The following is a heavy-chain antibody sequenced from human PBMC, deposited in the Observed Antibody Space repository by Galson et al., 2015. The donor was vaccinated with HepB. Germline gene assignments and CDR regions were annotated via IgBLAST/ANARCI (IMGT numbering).Heavy chain of an antibody. CDR3: TRCRRGFYAFDI. J-gene: IGHJ3*02. CDR1: GFTFGDYG. Sequence: SLRLSCAASGFTFGDYGMSWVRQAPGKGLEWVGFIRSKAYGRSTEYTASVKVRFTISKDDSKSIVYLQMNSVKSEDTAVYYCTRCRRGFYAFDIWGQGTMVTVSS. D-gene: IGHD3-10*01. CDR2: IRSKAYGRST. V-gene: IGHV3-49*04.